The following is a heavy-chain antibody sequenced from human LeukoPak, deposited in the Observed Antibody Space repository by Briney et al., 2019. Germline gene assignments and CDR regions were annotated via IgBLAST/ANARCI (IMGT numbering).Heavy chain of an antibody. CDR2: ISSSSSYI. Sequence: PGGSLRLSCAASGFTFSSYSMNWVRQAPGKGLEWVSSISSSSSYIYYADSVKGRFTISRDNAKNSLYLQMNSLRAEDTAVYYCARDSVGAVLLDYRGQGTLVTVSS. V-gene: IGHV3-21*01. J-gene: IGHJ4*02. CDR3: ARDSVGAVLLDY. D-gene: IGHD2-21*01. CDR1: GFTFSSYS.